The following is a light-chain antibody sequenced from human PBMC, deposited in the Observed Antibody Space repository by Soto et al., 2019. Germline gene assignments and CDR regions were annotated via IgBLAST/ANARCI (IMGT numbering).Light chain of an antibody. CDR2: DVS. CDR1: SSDVGGYNY. J-gene: IGLJ1*01. Sequence: SLLNQPASLSGSPGQSITISCTGNSSDVGGYNYVSWYQQHPGKAPKLMIYDVSNRPSGVSNRFSGSKSGNTASLTISGLQAEDEADYYCSSYTSSSTLYVFGTGTKVTVL. CDR3: SSYTSSSTLYV. V-gene: IGLV2-14*01.